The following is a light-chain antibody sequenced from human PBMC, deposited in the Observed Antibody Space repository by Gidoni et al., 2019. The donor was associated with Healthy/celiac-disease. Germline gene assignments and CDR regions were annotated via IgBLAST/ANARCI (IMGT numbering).Light chain of an antibody. CDR3: QQSYSTPRT. J-gene: IGKJ1*01. CDR1: QSISSY. Sequence: DIQMTQSPSSLSASVGDRVTITCRASQSISSYLNWDQQKPGKAPNLLIYAASSLQSGVPSRFSGSGSGTDFTLTISSLQPGDFATYYCQQSYSTPRTFXXXTKVEIK. V-gene: IGKV1-39*01. CDR2: AAS.